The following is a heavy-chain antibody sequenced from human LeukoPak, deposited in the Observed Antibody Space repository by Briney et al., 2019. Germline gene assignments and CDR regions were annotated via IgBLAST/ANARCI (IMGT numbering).Heavy chain of an antibody. Sequence: SETLSLTCTVSGGSVSSGSYYWSWIRQPPGKGLEWIGYIYYSGSTNYNPSLKSRVTMSVDTSKNQFSLKLSSVTAADTAVYYCARYAAGPFDYWGQGTLVTVSS. CDR1: GGSVSSGSYY. J-gene: IGHJ4*02. CDR3: ARYAAGPFDY. V-gene: IGHV4-61*01. CDR2: IYYSGST. D-gene: IGHD6-13*01.